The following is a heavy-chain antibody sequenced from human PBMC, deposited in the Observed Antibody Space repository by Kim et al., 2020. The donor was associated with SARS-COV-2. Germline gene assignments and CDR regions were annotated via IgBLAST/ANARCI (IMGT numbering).Heavy chain of an antibody. D-gene: IGHD3-22*01. CDR1: GFTFSSYS. Sequence: GGSLRLSCAASGFTFSSYSMNWVRQAPGKGLEWVSYISSSSSTIYYADSVKGRFTISRDNAKNSLYLQMNSLRDEDTAVYYCASDGGYYYDSSGYYMQSLPYYFDCWGQGTLVTVSS. CDR2: ISSSSSTI. J-gene: IGHJ4*02. V-gene: IGHV3-48*02. CDR3: ASDGGYYYDSSGYYMQSLPYYFDC.